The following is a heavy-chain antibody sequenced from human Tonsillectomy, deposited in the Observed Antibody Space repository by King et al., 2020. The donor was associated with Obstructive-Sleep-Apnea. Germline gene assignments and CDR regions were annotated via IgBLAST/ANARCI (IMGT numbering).Heavy chain of an antibody. CDR3: AKDAALAAGH. J-gene: IGHJ4*02. CDR1: GFTFIRYG. D-gene: IGHD1-14*01. CDR2: ISYDGSNK. Sequence: VQLVESGGGVVQPGRSLRLSCAASGFTFIRYGMHWVRQAPGKGLEWVAVISYDGSNKYYADSVKGRFTISRDNSKNTLYLQMNSLRAEDTAVYYCAKDAALAAGHWGQGTLVTVSS. V-gene: IGHV3-30*18.